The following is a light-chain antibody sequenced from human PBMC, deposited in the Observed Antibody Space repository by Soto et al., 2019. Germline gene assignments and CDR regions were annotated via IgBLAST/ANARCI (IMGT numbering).Light chain of an antibody. CDR2: DVN. V-gene: IGLV2-11*01. CDR1: SSDVGGYNY. CDR3: CSWAGNSLV. Sequence: QSVLTQPRSVSGSPGQSVTISCTGTSSDVGGYNYVSWYQQHPGKAPKITIYDVNERPAGVPDRFSGSKSGNTASLTISGVQAGDEADYYCCSWAGNSLVFGGGTMLTVL. J-gene: IGLJ3*02.